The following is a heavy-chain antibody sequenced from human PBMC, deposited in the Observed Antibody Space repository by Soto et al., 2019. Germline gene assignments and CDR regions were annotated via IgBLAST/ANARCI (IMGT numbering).Heavy chain of an antibody. Sequence: QVQLQESGPGLVKPSGTLSLTCAVSGASISSNNWWSWVRQPPGKGLEWVGEIYHSGSTNYNLSPXXQXTXSIDKSKNQFSLKLSSVTAADTAVYYCARSTVTEDYWGQGTLVTVSS. J-gene: IGHJ4*02. CDR2: IYHSGST. CDR1: GASISSNNW. D-gene: IGHD4-17*01. CDR3: ARSTVTEDY. V-gene: IGHV4-4*02.